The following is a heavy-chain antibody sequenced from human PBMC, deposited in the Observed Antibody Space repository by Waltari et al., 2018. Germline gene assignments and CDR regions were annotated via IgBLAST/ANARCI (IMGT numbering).Heavy chain of an antibody. D-gene: IGHD3-9*01. CDR1: GGSISSGDYY. CDR3: ARELRYFDWLSGPYDY. CDR2: IDYSGST. Sequence: QVQLQESGPGLVKPSQTLSLTCTVSGGSISSGDYYWSWIRQPPGKGLEWIGYIDYSGSTYYNPSLKSRVTIAVDTSKNQFSLKLSSVTAADTAVYYCARELRYFDWLSGPYDYWGQGTLVTVSS. J-gene: IGHJ4*02. V-gene: IGHV4-30-4*08.